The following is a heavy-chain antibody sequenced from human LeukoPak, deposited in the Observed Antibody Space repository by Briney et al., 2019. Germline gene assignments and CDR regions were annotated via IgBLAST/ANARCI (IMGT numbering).Heavy chain of an antibody. J-gene: IGHJ5*02. Sequence: ASVKVSCKASGYTFTGYYMHWVRQAPGQGLEWMGWFNPNSGGTNYAQKFQGRVTMTRDTSISTAYMELSRLRSDDTAVYYCARGSYYDILTGYSAYNWFDPWGQGTLVTVSS. CDR3: ARGSYYDILTGYSAYNWFDP. V-gene: IGHV1-2*02. CDR2: FNPNSGGT. D-gene: IGHD3-9*01. CDR1: GYTFTGYY.